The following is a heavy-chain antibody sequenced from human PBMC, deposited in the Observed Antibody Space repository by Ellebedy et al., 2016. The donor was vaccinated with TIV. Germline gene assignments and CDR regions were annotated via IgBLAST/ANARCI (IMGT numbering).Heavy chain of an antibody. CDR3: ARDRGDYDILTGYSGWFDP. D-gene: IGHD3-9*01. Sequence: MPSETLSLTCAVYGASFSGYYWSWIRQPPGKGLEWIGYIYYSGSTNYNPSLKSRVTISVDTSKNQFSLKLSSVTAADTAVYYCARDRGDYDILTGYSGWFDPWGQGTLVTVSS. J-gene: IGHJ5*02. CDR2: IYYSGST. CDR1: GASFSGYY. V-gene: IGHV4-59*01.